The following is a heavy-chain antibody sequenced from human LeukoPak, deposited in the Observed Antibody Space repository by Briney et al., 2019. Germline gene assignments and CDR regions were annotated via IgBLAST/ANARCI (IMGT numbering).Heavy chain of an antibody. CDR3: AKAAGTGLGAFDI. Sequence: PGGSLRLSCAASGFTFDDYAMHWVRQAPGKGLEWVSGINWNSGSIGYADSVKGRFTISRDNAKNSLYLQMNSLRAEDMALYYCAKAAGTGLGAFDIWGQGTMVTVSS. CDR2: INWNSGSI. J-gene: IGHJ3*02. V-gene: IGHV3-9*03. CDR1: GFTFDDYA. D-gene: IGHD6-13*01.